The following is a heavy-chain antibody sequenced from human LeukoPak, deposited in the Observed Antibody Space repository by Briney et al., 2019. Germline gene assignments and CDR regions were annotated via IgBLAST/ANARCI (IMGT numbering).Heavy chain of an antibody. CDR2: ISSSGSTI. V-gene: IGHV3-11*04. D-gene: IGHD3-22*01. CDR3: ARDYDSSGYYATLDY. Sequence: GGSLRLSCAASGFTFSDYYMSWIRQAPGKGLEWVSYISSSGSTIYYADSVKGRFTISRDNAKNSLYLQMNSPRAEDTAVYYCARDYDSSGYYATLDYWGQGTLVTVSS. CDR1: GFTFSDYY. J-gene: IGHJ4*02.